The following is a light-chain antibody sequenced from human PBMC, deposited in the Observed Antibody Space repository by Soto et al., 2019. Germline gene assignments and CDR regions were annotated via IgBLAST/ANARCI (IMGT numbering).Light chain of an antibody. CDR3: QQFSNFPFA. V-gene: IGKV1D-13*01. CDR2: DAS. CDR1: QGISTN. Sequence: AIQLTQSPSSLSASVGDRVTITCRASQGISTNLAWYQQRPGKAPKVLIYDASSLESGVPSRFSGGGSGTDFTLTINSLQPDDFATYYCQQFSNFPFAFGGGTKVDI. J-gene: IGKJ4*01.